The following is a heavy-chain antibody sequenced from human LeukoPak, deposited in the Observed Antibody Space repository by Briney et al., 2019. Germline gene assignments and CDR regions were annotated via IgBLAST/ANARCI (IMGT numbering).Heavy chain of an antibody. Sequence: GGSLRLSCAASGFTFSSYSMNWVRQAPGKGLEWVSSISSSSSYIYYADSVKGRFTISRDNAKNSLYLQMNSLRAEDTAVYYCARASKTWYSSSWSRPPSNWFDPWGQGTLVTVSS. V-gene: IGHV3-21*01. CDR1: GFTFSSYS. CDR3: ARASKTWYSSSWSRPPSNWFDP. D-gene: IGHD6-13*01. J-gene: IGHJ5*02. CDR2: ISSSSSYI.